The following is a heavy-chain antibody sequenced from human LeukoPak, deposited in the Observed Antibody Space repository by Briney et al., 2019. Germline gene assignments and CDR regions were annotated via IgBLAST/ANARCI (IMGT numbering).Heavy chain of an antibody. CDR1: GFTFSSYS. CDR2: ISSSSSTI. V-gene: IGHV3-48*02. CDR3: ARDLPPGSSGWYLGY. Sequence: GESLKISCAASGFTFSSYSMNWVRQAPGKGLEWVSYISSSSSTIYYADSVKGRFTISRDNAKNSLYLQMNSLRDEDTAVYYCARDLPPGSSGWYLGYWGQRTLVTVSS. J-gene: IGHJ4*02. D-gene: IGHD6-19*01.